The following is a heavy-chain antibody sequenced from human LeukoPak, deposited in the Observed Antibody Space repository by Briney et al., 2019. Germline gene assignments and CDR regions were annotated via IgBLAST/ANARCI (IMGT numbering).Heavy chain of an antibody. V-gene: IGHV1-69*05. D-gene: IGHD3-22*01. CDR2: IIPIFGTA. CDR3: ARDSLGYDSSGYYFRGFDY. CDR1: GGTFSSYA. J-gene: IGHJ4*02. Sequence: SVKVSCKASGGTFSSYAISWVRQAPGQGLEWMGRIIPIFGTANYAQKFQGRVTITTDESTSTAYMELSSLRSDDTAVYYCARDSLGYDSSGYYFRGFDYWGQGTLVTVSS.